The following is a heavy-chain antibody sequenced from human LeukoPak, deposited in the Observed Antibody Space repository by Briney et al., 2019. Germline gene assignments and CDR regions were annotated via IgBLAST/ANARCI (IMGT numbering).Heavy chain of an antibody. CDR2: ISGGGGST. D-gene: IGHD3-22*01. J-gene: IGHJ4*02. CDR3: AKGWDYYDSSGSYFDY. Sequence: GGSLRLSCADSGFTSDDYAMHWVRQAPGKGVEWVSLISGGGGSTYYADSVKGRFTISRDKSKNSLYLQMNSLRTEDTALYYCAKGWDYYDSSGSYFDYWGQGTLVTVSS. V-gene: IGHV3-43*02. CDR1: GFTSDDYA.